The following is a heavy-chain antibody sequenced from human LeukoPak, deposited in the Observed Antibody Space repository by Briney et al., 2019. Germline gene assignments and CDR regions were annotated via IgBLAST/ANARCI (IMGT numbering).Heavy chain of an antibody. J-gene: IGHJ6*03. V-gene: IGHV4-39*01. CDR1: GGSISSSSYY. CDR3: ARLGYYYYYMDV. Sequence: SETLSLTCTVSGGSISSSSYYWGWIRQPPGKGLEWIGSIYYSGSTYYNPSLKSRVTISVDTSKNQFSLKLSSVTAADTAVYYCARLGYYYYYMDVWGKGTTVTVS. CDR2: IYYSGST.